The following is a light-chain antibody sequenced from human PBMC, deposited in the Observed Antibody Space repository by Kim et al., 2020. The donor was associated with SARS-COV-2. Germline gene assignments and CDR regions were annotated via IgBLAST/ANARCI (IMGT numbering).Light chain of an antibody. CDR3: QQDSSPST. J-gene: IGKJ5*01. Sequence: EIVLTQSPGTLSLSPGESATLSCRASQSVSSNYLAWYQQKPGQTPRLLIYGPSSRATGVPDRFSGSASGTDFTLTISRLEPEDFAVYYCQQDSSPSTFGQGTRLEIK. CDR1: QSVSSNY. CDR2: GPS. V-gene: IGKV3-20*01.